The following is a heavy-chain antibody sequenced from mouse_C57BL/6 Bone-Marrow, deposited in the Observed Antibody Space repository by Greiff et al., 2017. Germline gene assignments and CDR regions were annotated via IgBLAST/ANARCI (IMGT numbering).Heavy chain of an antibody. V-gene: IGHV1-39*01. J-gene: IGHJ2*01. CDR2: INPNYGTT. D-gene: IGHD3-1*01. CDR1: GYSFTDYN. Sequence: VQLQQSGPELVKPGASVKISCKASGYSFTDYNMNWVKQSNGKSLEWIGVINPNYGTTSYNQTFKGTATLTVDQSSSTAYMQLNSLPSEDSAVYYCAKSGTQFDCDYWGQGTTLTVSS. CDR3: AKSGTQFDCDY.